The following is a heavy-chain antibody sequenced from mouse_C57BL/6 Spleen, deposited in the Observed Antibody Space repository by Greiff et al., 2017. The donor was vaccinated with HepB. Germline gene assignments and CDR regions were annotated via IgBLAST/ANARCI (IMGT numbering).Heavy chain of an antibody. CDR2: IHPNSGST. CDR1: GYTFTSYW. J-gene: IGHJ3*01. CDR3: AGGKGYYYGG. V-gene: IGHV1-64*01. D-gene: IGHD1-1*01. Sequence: QVQLQQPGAELVKPGASVKLSCKASGYTFTSYWMHWVKQRPGQGLEWIGMIHPNSGSTNYNEKFKGKATLTVDKSSSTAYMQLSSLTSEDSAVYYCAGGKGYYYGGWGQGTLVTVSA.